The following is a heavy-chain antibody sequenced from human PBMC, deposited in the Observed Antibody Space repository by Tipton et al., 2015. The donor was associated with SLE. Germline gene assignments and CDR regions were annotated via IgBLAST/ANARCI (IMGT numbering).Heavy chain of an antibody. V-gene: IGHV4-61*02. CDR2: IYTSGST. J-gene: IGHJ6*02. CDR1: GDSISSGSSY. D-gene: IGHD4-17*01. Sequence: TLSLTCTVSGDSISSGSSYWSWIRQPAGKGLEWIGRIYTSGSTNYNPSLKSRVTISVDTSKNQFSLKLSSVTAADTAVYYCARDNGDYDNYYYVMDVWGQGTTVTVSS. CDR3: ARDNGDYDNYYYVMDV.